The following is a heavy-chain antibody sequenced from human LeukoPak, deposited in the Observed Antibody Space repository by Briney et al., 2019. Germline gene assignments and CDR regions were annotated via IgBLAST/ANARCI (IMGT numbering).Heavy chain of an antibody. J-gene: IGHJ3*02. Sequence: PGGSLRLSCAASGFTFSSYGMHWVRQAPGKGLEWVAFIRHDGSNKYYADSVKGRFTISRDNSKNTLYLQMNSLRAEDTAVYYCAREDSYYYDSSDYAFDIWGQGAMVTVSS. CDR3: AREDSYYYDSSDYAFDI. CDR1: GFTFSSYG. V-gene: IGHV3-30*02. CDR2: IRHDGSNK. D-gene: IGHD3-22*01.